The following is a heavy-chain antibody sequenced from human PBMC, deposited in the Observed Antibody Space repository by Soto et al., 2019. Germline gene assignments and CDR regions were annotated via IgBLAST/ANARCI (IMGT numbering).Heavy chain of an antibody. J-gene: IGHJ3*01. D-gene: IGHD2-8*01. CDR3: ARAPYRGTNSRGAFDV. CDR2: IYYSGRT. Sequence: QVQLQESGPGLVKPSQTLSLTCTVSGGFIGSGDYYWSWIRQPPGKGLEWIGYIYYSGRTYYNPSLGSRVTITVAISKNQFSLNLNTVTAADTAVYYCARAPYRGTNSRGAFDVWGQGTLVNVSS. CDR1: GGFIGSGDYY. V-gene: IGHV4-30-4*01.